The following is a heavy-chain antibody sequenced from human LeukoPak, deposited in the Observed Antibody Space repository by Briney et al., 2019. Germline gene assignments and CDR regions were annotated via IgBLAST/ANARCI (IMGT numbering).Heavy chain of an antibody. J-gene: IGHJ6*03. D-gene: IGHD6-13*01. CDR2: INHSGST. Sequence: GSLRLSCAASGFTFSSYEMNWVRQAPGKGLEWIGEINHSGSTNYNPSLKSRVTISVDTSKNQFSLKLSSVTAADTAVYYCARVRYSSSWYGVWYYYYYMDVWGKGTTVTVSS. CDR1: GFTFSSYE. CDR3: ARVRYSSSWYGVWYYYYYMDV. V-gene: IGHV4-34*01.